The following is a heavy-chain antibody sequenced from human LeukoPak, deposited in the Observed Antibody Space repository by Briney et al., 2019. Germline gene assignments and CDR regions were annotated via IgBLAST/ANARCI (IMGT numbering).Heavy chain of an antibody. J-gene: IGHJ4*02. Sequence: SVKVSCKASGGTFSSYAISWVRQAPGQGLEWMGGIIPIFGTANYAQKFQGRVTITADESTSTAYMELSSLRSEDTAVYYCAARISPPPLFDYWVQGTLVAVSP. V-gene: IGHV1-69*01. D-gene: IGHD2/OR15-2a*01. CDR2: IIPIFGTA. CDR3: AARISPPPLFDY. CDR1: GGTFSSYA.